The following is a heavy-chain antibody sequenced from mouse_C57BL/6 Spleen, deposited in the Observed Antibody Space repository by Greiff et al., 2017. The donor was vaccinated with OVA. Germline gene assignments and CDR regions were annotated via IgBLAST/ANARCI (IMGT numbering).Heavy chain of an antibody. V-gene: IGHV1-59*01. CDR2: IDPSDSYT. CDR3: ARCLHYYGSSYDAMDY. J-gene: IGHJ4*01. Sequence: QVQLQQPGAELVRPGTSVKLSCKASGYTFTSYWMHWVKQRPGQGLEWIGVIDPSDSYTNYNQKFKGKATLTVDTSSSTAYMKLSSLTSEDSAVYYCARCLHYYGSSYDAMDYWGQGTSVTVSS. CDR1: GYTFTSYW. D-gene: IGHD1-1*01.